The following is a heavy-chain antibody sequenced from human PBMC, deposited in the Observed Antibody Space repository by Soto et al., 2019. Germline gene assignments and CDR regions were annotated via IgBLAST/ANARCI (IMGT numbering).Heavy chain of an antibody. J-gene: IGHJ4*02. D-gene: IGHD4-17*01. CDR3: ATDPPLTITVTTLGDY. CDR2: ISYDGNSK. CDR1: GFTFSHFA. V-gene: IGHV3-30-3*01. Sequence: QVQLVESGGGVVQPGRALRLSCAASGFTFSHFAMHWVRQAPGKGLEWVAVISYDGNSKHYADSVKGRFTISRDNSKNRLYLQMNSLRAEDTAVYYCATDPPLTITVTTLGDYWGQGTLVTVSS.